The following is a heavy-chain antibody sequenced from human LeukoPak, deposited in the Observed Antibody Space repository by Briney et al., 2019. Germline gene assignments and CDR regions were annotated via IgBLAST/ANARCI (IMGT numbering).Heavy chain of an antibody. V-gene: IGHV1-69*04. CDR2: IIPIFGIA. J-gene: IGHJ4*02. Sequence: ASVKVSCKASGGTFSNHAISWVRPPPGQGLEWMGRIIPIFGIANYAQKFQGRVTITADKSTSTAYVELSSLRSEDTAVYYCARPSARYGDTIGYWGQGTLVTVSA. CDR1: GGTFSNHA. CDR3: ARPSARYGDTIGY. D-gene: IGHD4-17*01.